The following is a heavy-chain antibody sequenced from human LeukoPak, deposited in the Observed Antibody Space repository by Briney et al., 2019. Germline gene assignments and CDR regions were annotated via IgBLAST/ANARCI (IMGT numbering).Heavy chain of an antibody. CDR2: ISGSSGYI. CDR3: ARGEYGSGSYHIDY. J-gene: IGHJ4*02. V-gene: IGHV3-21*01. CDR1: GFTFSSYS. D-gene: IGHD3-10*01. Sequence: PGGSLRLSCAASGFTFSSYSMNWVRQAPGKGLEWVSFISGSSGYIYYADSVKGRFTISRDNAKNSLYLQMNSLRDEDTAVYYCARGEYGSGSYHIDYWGQGTLVTVSS.